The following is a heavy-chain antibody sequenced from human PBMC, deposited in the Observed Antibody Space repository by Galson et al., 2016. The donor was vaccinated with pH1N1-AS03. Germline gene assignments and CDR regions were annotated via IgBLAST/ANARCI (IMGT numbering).Heavy chain of an antibody. Sequence: SLRLSCAASGFTFGSHWMHRVRQAPGKGLEWISYISDDGRRKYYADSVKGRCTVSRDNSRNTVHLQMDSLENEDTAVYYCARDYIDKFCTDYWGQGALVTVSS. CDR1: GFTFGSHW. J-gene: IGHJ4*02. CDR3: ARDYIDKFCTDY. V-gene: IGHV3-30*03. CDR2: ISDDGRRK. D-gene: IGHD3-3*01.